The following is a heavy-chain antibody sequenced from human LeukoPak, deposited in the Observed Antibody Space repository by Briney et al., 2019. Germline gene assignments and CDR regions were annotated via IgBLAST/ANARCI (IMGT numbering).Heavy chain of an antibody. V-gene: IGHV1-2*02. Sequence: ASVKVSCKASGYTFTGYYMHWVRQAPGQGLEWMGWINPNSGGTNYAQKLQGRVTMTTDTSTSTAYMELRSLRSDDTAVYYCARDSMVRGVKAVGNWFDPWGQGTLVTVSS. D-gene: IGHD3-10*01. CDR3: ARDSMVRGVKAVGNWFDP. CDR2: INPNSGGT. CDR1: GYTFTGYY. J-gene: IGHJ5*02.